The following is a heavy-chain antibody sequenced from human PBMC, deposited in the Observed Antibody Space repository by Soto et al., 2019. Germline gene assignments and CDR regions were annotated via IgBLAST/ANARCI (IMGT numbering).Heavy chain of an antibody. V-gene: IGHV4-31*03. CDR1: GGSISSGGYY. J-gene: IGHJ4*02. D-gene: IGHD5-12*01. Sequence: QVQLQESGPGLVKPSQTLSLTCTVSGGSISSGGYYWSWIRQHPGKGLEWIGYIYYSGSTYYNPSLKSRVTISVDTSKNQFSLKLSSVTAADTAVYYCARRGYSGYDLGAHFDYWGQGTLVTVSS. CDR3: ARRGYSGYDLGAHFDY. CDR2: IYYSGST.